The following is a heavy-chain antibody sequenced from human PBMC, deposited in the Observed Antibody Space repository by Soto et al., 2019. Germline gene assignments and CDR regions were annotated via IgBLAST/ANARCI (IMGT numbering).Heavy chain of an antibody. CDR2: ITPIFGTA. J-gene: IGHJ6*02. V-gene: IGHV1-69*13. CDR1: GGTFSSYA. D-gene: IGHD2-2*01. Sequence: SVKVSFKASGGTFSSYAISWVRQAPGQGLEWMGGITPIFGTANYAQKFQGRVTITADESTSTAYMELSSLRSEDTAVYYCARETNIVVVPAAIYYYYGMDVWGQGTTVTVSS. CDR3: ARETNIVVVPAAIYYYYGMDV.